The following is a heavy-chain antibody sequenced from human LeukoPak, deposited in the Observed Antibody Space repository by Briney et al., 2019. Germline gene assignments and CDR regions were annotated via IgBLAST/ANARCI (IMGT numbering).Heavy chain of an antibody. J-gene: IGHJ4*02. CDR2: ISGSGGST. D-gene: IGHD2/OR15-2a*01. Sequence: PGGSLRLSCVASGFIFSGYSMNWVRQAPGKGLEWVSAISGSGGSTYYADSVKGRFTISRDNAKNTLYLQMNSLRAEDTAVYYCARDWFHAIDYWGQGTLVTVSS. CDR3: ARDWFHAIDY. V-gene: IGHV3-21*01. CDR1: GFIFSGYS.